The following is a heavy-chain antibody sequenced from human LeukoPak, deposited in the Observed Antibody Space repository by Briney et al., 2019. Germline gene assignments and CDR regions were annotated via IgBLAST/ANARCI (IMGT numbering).Heavy chain of an antibody. CDR3: ARGSDIVATIWYY. V-gene: IGHV3-7*01. CDR2: IKQDGSEK. D-gene: IGHD5-12*01. CDR1: GFTFSSYW. Sequence: GGSLRLSCAASGFTFSSYWMSWVRQAPGKGLEWVANIKQDGSEKYYVDSVKGRFTISRDNAKNSLYLQMNSLRAEDTAVYYCARGSDIVATIWYYWGQGTLVTVSS. J-gene: IGHJ4*02.